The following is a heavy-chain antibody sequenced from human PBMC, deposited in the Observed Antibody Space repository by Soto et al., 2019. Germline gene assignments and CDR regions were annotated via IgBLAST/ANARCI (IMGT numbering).Heavy chain of an antibody. CDR3: ARWGFSITGTSAFDY. D-gene: IGHD1-7*01. V-gene: IGHV1-8*01. CDR1: GYTLTELS. Sequence: ASVKVSCKVSGYTLTELSMHWVRQATGQGLEWMGWMNPNSGNTGYAQKFQGRVTMTRNTSISTAYMELSSLRSEDTAVYYCARWGFSITGTSAFDYWGQGTLVTVSS. CDR2: MNPNSGNT. J-gene: IGHJ4*02.